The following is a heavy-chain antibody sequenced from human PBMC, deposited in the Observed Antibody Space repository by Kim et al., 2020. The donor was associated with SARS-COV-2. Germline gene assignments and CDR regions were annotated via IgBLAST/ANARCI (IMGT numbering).Heavy chain of an antibody. D-gene: IGHD3-10*01. CDR1: GYTLTELS. CDR3: ATRPLIITMVRGVAFDY. CDR2: FDPEDGET. Sequence: ASVKVSCKVSGYTLTELSMHWVRQAPGKGLEWMGGFDPEDGETIYAQKFQGRVTMTEDTSTDTAYMELSSLRSEDTAVYYCATRPLIITMVRGVAFDYWGQGTLVTVSS. J-gene: IGHJ4*02. V-gene: IGHV1-24*01.